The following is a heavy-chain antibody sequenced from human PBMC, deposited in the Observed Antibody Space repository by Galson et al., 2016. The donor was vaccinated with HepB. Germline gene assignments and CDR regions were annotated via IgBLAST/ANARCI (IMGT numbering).Heavy chain of an antibody. CDR2: IYYRGST. CDR3: AGADYGGCLAY. D-gene: IGHD4-23*01. J-gene: IGHJ4*02. CDR1: GGSISNGHW. V-gene: IGHV4-30-4*01. Sequence: TLSLTCAVSGGSISNGHWWSWVRQPPGKGLEWIGDIYYRGSTSYNPSLKSRLAISVDRSKNQLSRMLSSVTAADTAVYYCAGADYGGCLAYWGQGSLVTVSS.